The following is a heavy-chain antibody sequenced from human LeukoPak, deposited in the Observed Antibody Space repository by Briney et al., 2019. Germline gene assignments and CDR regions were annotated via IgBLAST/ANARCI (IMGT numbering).Heavy chain of an antibody. CDR2: IIPILGIA. Sequence: SVKVSCKASGGTFSSYAISWVRQAPGQGLEWMGRIIPILGIANYAQKFQGRVTITADKSTSTAYMELSSLRSEDTAVYYCARDPGVAGRAYYYGMDVWGQGTLVTVSS. D-gene: IGHD6-19*01. CDR1: GGTFSSYA. J-gene: IGHJ6*02. CDR3: ARDPGVAGRAYYYGMDV. V-gene: IGHV1-69*04.